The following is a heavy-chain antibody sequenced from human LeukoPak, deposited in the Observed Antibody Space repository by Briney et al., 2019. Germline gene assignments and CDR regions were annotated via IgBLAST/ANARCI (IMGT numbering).Heavy chain of an antibody. D-gene: IGHD2-21*02. J-gene: IGHJ6*03. CDR1: GGSISSSSYY. CDR3: ARHRGCGGDCYYYYYMDV. V-gene: IGHV4-39*01. CDR2: IYYSGST. Sequence: ASETLSLTCTVSGGSISSSSYYWGWIRQPPGKGLEWIGSIYYSGSTYYNPSLKSRVTISVDTSKNQFSLKLSSVTAADTAVYYCARHRGCGGDCYYYYYMDVWGKGTTVTISS.